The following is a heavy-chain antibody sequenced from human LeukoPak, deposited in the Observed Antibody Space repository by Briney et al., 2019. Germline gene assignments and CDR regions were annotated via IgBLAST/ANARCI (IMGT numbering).Heavy chain of an antibody. V-gene: IGHV3-53*01. D-gene: IGHD3-22*01. Sequence: AGGSLRLSCAASGFTVSSNYMSWVRQAPGKGLEWVSVIYSGGSTYYADPVKGRFTISRDNSKNTLYLQMNSLRAEDTAVYYCARGLYDSSGYYWEDYWGQGTLVTVSS. CDR1: GFTVSSNY. CDR3: ARGLYDSSGYYWEDY. J-gene: IGHJ4*02. CDR2: IYSGGST.